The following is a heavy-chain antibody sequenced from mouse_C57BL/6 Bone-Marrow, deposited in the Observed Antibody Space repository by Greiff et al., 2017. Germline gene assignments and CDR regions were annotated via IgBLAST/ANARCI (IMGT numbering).Heavy chain of an antibody. V-gene: IGHV5-6*01. CDR1: GFTFSSYG. J-gene: IGHJ1*03. D-gene: IGHD1-1*01. CDR2: ISSGGSYT. CDR3: ANYYGSYWYFDV. Sequence: EVMLVESGGDLVKPGGSLKLSCAASGFTFSSYGMSWVRQTPDKRLEWVATISSGGSYTYYPDSVKGRFTLSRDNSKNTLYLQLSSLKSEDTAMYYCANYYGSYWYFDVWGTGTTVTVSS.